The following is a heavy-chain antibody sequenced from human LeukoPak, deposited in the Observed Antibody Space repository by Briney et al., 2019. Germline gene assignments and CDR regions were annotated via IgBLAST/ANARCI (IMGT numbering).Heavy chain of an antibody. Sequence: GGSLRLSCAASGFTVSSNYMSWVRQAPGKGLEWVSVIYSGGSTYYADSVKGRFTIPRDNSKNTLYLQMNSLRAGDAAVYYCAKAPVTTCSGAYCYPFDYWSQGTLVTVSS. V-gene: IGHV3-53*01. CDR1: GFTVSSNY. J-gene: IGHJ4*02. CDR2: IYSGGST. CDR3: AKAPVTTCSGAYCYPFDY. D-gene: IGHD2-15*01.